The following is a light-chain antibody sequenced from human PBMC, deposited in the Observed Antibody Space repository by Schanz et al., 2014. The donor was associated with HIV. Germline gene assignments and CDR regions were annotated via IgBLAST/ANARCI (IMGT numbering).Light chain of an antibody. CDR3: QSFDSSLSGSNVV. CDR1: SSNIGSVYD. Sequence: QSVLTQPPSVSGAPGQRVTISCTGSSSNIGSVYDVHWYQQLPGTAPKHLIFANSDRPSGVPDRFSGSKSGTSASLAITGLQAEDEADYYCQSFDSSLSGSNVVFGGGTKLTVL. CDR2: ANS. V-gene: IGLV1-40*01. J-gene: IGLJ2*01.